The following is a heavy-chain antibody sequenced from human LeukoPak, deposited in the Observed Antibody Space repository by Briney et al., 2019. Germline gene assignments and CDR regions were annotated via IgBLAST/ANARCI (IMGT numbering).Heavy chain of an antibody. CDR3: ASLDGNAWWHY. V-gene: IGHV3-7*01. CDR1: GFPFSSFW. D-gene: IGHD2-15*01. J-gene: IGHJ4*02. Sequence: GSPRSPRAAPGFPFSSFWISWVRPAPGKGLGGVANIKQDGSEKYYVDSVKGRFTISRDNAKNSLYLQMNSLRAEDTAVYYCASLDGNAWWHYWGQGTLVTVSS. CDR2: IKQDGSEK.